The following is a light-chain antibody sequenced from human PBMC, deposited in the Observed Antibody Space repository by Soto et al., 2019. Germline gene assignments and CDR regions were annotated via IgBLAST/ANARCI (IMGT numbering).Light chain of an antibody. CDR3: QQYGTSPRT. J-gene: IGKJ1*01. CDR1: QSVRSSY. Sequence: EIVLTQSPGTLSLSPGERATLSCRASQSVRSSYLAWYQQKLGQAPRLLIYGVSNRATGIPDRFSGSGSGTDFTLTISRRESEEFAVYYCQQYGTSPRTFGQGTKVEIK. V-gene: IGKV3-20*01. CDR2: GVS.